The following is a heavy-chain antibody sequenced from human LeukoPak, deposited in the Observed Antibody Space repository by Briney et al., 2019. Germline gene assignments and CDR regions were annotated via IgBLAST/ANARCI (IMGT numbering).Heavy chain of an antibody. D-gene: IGHD6-19*01. CDR1: GGSVNSGNYC. V-gene: IGHV4-61*02. Sequence: SSETLSLTFTVSGGSVNSGNYCWTWIRQPAGKRLEWIGRIYTSGSTNYNPSLKSRVTISIDASKNQFSLRLSSVTAADTAVYYCARQWGSGWQNWFDPWGQGTLVTVSS. J-gene: IGHJ5*02. CDR3: ARQWGSGWQNWFDP. CDR2: IYTSGST.